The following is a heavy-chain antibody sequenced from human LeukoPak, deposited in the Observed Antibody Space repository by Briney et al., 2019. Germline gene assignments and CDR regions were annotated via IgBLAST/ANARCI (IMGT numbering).Heavy chain of an antibody. CDR1: DGSINGYY. D-gene: IGHD6-13*01. V-gene: IGHV4-59*01. Sequence: SETMSLTCTVSDGSINGYYWSWIRQPPGKGLDWIGYMYSGGTTNYSPSLKSRVTLSEDMSKNQFSLKLTSVTAADTAVYYCARHSGHSSTNDAFDIWGQGTMVIVSS. CDR3: ARHSGHSSTNDAFDI. J-gene: IGHJ3*02. CDR2: MYSGGTT.